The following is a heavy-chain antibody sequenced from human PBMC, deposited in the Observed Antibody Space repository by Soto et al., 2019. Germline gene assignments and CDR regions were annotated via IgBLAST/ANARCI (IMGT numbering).Heavy chain of an antibody. D-gene: IGHD6-13*01. V-gene: IGHV3-7*01. CDR2: IKQDGSAI. CDR1: GFTFSNYW. Sequence: EVQLVESGGGLVQPGGSLRLSCAASGFTFSNYWMDWVCQAPGKGLEWVANIKQDGSAIYYVDSVKGRFTISRDNGKNSLYLQMNSLRVEDTAVYYCASALAAPGGFWGQGTLVTVSS. CDR3: ASALAAPGGF. J-gene: IGHJ1*01.